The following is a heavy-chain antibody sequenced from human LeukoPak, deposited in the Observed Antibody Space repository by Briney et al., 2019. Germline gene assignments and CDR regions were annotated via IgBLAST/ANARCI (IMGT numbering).Heavy chain of an antibody. CDR2: IYYSGST. V-gene: IGHV4-28*01. Sequence: PSETLSLTCAVSGYSISSSNWWGWIRQPPGKGLERIGYIYYSGSTYYNPSLKSRVTMSVDTSKNQFSLKLSSVTAVDTAVYYCARSTIWRGFDPWGQGTLVTVSS. CDR3: ARSTIWRGFDP. J-gene: IGHJ5*02. D-gene: IGHD3-3*01. CDR1: GYSISSSNW.